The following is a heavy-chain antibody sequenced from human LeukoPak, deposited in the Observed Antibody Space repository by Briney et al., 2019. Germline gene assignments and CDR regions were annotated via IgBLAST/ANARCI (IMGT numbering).Heavy chain of an antibody. J-gene: IGHJ3*02. CDR3: ARGRRYFDWAYDAFDI. Sequence: PGGSLRLSCAASGFTFSSYAMHWVRQAPGKGLEWVAVISYDGSNKYYADSVKGRFTISRDNSKNTLYLQMNSLRAEDTAVYYCARGRRYFDWAYDAFDIWGQGTMVTVSS. CDR1: GFTFSSYA. D-gene: IGHD3-9*01. V-gene: IGHV3-30*04. CDR2: ISYDGSNK.